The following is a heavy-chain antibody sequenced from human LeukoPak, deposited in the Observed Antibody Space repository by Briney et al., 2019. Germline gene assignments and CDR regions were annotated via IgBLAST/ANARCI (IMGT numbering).Heavy chain of an antibody. D-gene: IGHD3-9*01. CDR3: ARGPRYFDWLLAMDV. CDR1: GGSISSYY. J-gene: IGHJ6*02. CDR2: IYTSGST. Sequence: SETLSLTCTVSGGSISSYYWSWIRQPAGKGLEWIGRIYTSGSTNYNPSLKSRVTISVDTSKNQFSLKLSSVTAADTAVYYCARGPRYFDWLLAMDVWGQGTTVTVSS. V-gene: IGHV4-4*07.